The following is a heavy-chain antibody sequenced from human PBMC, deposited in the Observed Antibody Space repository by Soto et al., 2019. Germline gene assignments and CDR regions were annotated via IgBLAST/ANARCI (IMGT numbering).Heavy chain of an antibody. CDR2: IIPILGIA. J-gene: IGHJ5*02. Sequence: GASVKVSYKASGGTFISHTISWMRQAPGQGLEWMGRIIPILGIANYAQKFQGRVTITADKSTSTAYMELSSLRSEDTAVYYCARGRNIVVVPAAMGSWFDPWGQGTLVTVSS. V-gene: IGHV1-69*02. D-gene: IGHD2-2*01. CDR3: ARGRNIVVVPAAMGSWFDP. CDR1: GGTFISHT.